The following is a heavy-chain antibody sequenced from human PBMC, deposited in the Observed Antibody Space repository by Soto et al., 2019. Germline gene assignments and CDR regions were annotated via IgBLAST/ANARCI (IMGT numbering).Heavy chain of an antibody. CDR1: GGSFSGYY. V-gene: IGHV4-34*01. J-gene: IGHJ5*02. D-gene: IGHD6-13*01. CDR3: ERWGIAARGGFWLDP. Sequence: KPSETLSLTCAVYGGSFSGYYWSWIRQPPGKGLEWIGEINHSGSTNYNPSLKSRVTISVDTSKNQFSLKLSSVTAADTAVYYCERWGIAARGGFWLDPWGQGTLVTVYS. CDR2: INHSGST.